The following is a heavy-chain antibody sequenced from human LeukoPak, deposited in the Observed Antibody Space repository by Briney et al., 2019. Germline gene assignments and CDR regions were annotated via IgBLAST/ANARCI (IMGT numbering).Heavy chain of an antibody. CDR3: AKEGCGGDCYSAYYYYYMDV. J-gene: IGHJ6*03. CDR2: IKSGGST. D-gene: IGHD2-21*01. Sequence: GGSLRLSCEASGLIVSSNYMSWVRQAPGKGLEWVSLIKSGGSTYYADSVKGRFTISRDNYKNTLYLQMNSLRAEDTAVYYCAKEGCGGDCYSAYYYYYMDVWGKGTTVTVSS. V-gene: IGHV3-53*01. CDR1: GLIVSSNY.